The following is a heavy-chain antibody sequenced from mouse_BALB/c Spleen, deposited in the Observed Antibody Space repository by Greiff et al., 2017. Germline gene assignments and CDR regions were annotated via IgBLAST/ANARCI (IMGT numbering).Heavy chain of an antibody. CDR1: GFTFSSFG. CDR2: ISSGSSTI. D-gene: IGHD1-1*01. CDR3: ARGGDYYGSSPYYYAMDY. Sequence: EVKLMESGGGLVQPGGSRKLSCAASGFTFSSFGMHWVRQAPEKGLEWVAYISSGSSTIYYADTVKGRFTISRDNARNILYLQMSSLRSEDTAMYYCARGGDYYGSSPYYYAMDYWGQGTSVTVSS. J-gene: IGHJ4*01. V-gene: IGHV5-17*02.